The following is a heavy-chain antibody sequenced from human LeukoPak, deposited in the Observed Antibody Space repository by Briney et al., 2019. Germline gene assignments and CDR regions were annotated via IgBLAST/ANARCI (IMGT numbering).Heavy chain of an antibody. J-gene: IGHJ3*02. V-gene: IGHV1-2*02. CDR2: INPNSGGT. CDR3: AKGWTNWADAFDI. D-gene: IGHD1/OR15-1a*01. CDR1: GYTFTGYY. Sequence: ASVKVSCKASGYTFTGYYMHWVRQAPGQGLEWMGWINPNSGGTNYAQKFQGRVTMTRDTSISTGYMELSSLRSEDAAVYYCAKGWTNWADAFDIWGQGTMVTVSS.